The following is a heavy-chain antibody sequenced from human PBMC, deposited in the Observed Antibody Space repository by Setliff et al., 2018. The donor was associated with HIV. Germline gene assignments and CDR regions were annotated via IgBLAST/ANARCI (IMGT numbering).Heavy chain of an antibody. V-gene: IGHV4-59*01. D-gene: IGHD1-26*01. CDR3: ARRRPPPSGSYSKYYMDV. J-gene: IGHJ6*03. CDR2: IYYNGNT. CDR1: GGSISSYY. Sequence: PSETLSLTCTVSGGSISSYYWSWIRQPPGKGLEWIGYIYYNGNTNYNPSLKSRVTISVDTSKNQLSLKLSSVTAADTAVYYCARRRPPPSGSYSKYYMDVWGKGTTVTVSS.